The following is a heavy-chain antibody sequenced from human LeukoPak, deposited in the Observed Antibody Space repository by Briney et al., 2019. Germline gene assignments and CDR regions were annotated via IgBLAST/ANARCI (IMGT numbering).Heavy chain of an antibody. J-gene: IGHJ3*01. V-gene: IGHV5-51*01. CDR1: GYSFANSW. CDR3: ARRGAPITLFHHAFDL. D-gene: IGHD3-10*02. Sequence: GESLKISCKGSGYSFANSWIGWVRQMPGRGLEWVGLISPDDSDIRYSPSFQGQVIISADKAISTVYLQWSSLKASDTATYYCARRGAPITLFHHAFDLWGPGTMVTVSS. CDR2: ISPDDSDI.